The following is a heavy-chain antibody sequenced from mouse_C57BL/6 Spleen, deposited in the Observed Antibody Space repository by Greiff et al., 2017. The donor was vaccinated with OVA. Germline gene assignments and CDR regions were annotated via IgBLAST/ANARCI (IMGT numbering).Heavy chain of an antibody. CDR3: ARHGASYYYAMDY. CDR1: GFSLTSYG. V-gene: IGHV2-6-1*01. D-gene: IGHD6-1*01. J-gene: IGHJ4*01. CDR2: IWSDGST. Sequence: VKLVESGPGLVAPSQSLSITCTVSGFSLTSYGVHWVRQPPGKGLEWLVVIWSDGSTTYNSALKSRLSISKDNSKSQGFLKMNSLQTDDTAMYYCARHGASYYYAMDYWGQGTSVTVSS.